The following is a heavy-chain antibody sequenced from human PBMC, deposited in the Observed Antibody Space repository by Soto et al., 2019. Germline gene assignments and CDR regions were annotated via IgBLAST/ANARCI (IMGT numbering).Heavy chain of an antibody. CDR1: GGSFSVYY. J-gene: IGHJ6*02. V-gene: IGHV4-34*01. CDR3: ARDELVLNYYYYYGMDV. D-gene: IGHD6-13*01. Sequence: PSETLSLRCAVGGGSFSVYYWSWIRQPPGRGLEWIGEINHSGSTNYNPSLKSRVTISVDTSKNQFSLKLRSVTAADTGVYYCARDELVLNYYYYYGMDVWGQGTTVTVSS. CDR2: INHSGST.